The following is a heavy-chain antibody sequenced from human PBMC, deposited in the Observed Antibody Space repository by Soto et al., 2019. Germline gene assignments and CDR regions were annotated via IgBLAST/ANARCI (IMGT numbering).Heavy chain of an antibody. J-gene: IGHJ4*02. CDR1: GASISPGSYY. CDR2: IYAGGSA. Sequence: QLQLQESGPGLVKPSETLALTCTVSGASISPGSYYWAWIRQPPGQGLEWIGTIYAGGSAYYNPSLNSRVTMSVDMSKHQLSLAVRSVTAADTAMYFCARKQSGTISESWGPGTLVTVS. V-gene: IGHV4-39*01. CDR3: ARKQSGTISES. D-gene: IGHD1-1*01.